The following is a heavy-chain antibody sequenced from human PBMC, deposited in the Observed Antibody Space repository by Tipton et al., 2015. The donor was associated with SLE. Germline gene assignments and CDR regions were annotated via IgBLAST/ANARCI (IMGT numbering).Heavy chain of an antibody. J-gene: IGHJ3*02. V-gene: IGHV4-39*07. CDR1: GGSISSSSYY. CDR3: AREVFGGSYESFDI. Sequence: TLSLTCTVSGGSISSSSYYWGGIRQPPGKGLEWIGSIYYSGSTYYNPSLKSRVTISVDTSKNQFSLKLSSVTAADTAVYYCAREVFGGSYESFDIWGQGTMVTVSS. CDR2: IYYSGST. D-gene: IGHD1-26*01.